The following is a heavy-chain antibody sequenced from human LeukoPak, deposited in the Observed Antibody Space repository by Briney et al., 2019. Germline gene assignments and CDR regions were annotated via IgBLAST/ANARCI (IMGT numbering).Heavy chain of an antibody. D-gene: IGHD6-6*01. V-gene: IGHV4-39*01. CDR3: ARPPVSSKTIDY. J-gene: IGHJ4*02. CDR1: GGSISSSSYY. Sequence: SETLSLTCSVSGGSISSSSYYWGWVRQPPGKGLEWIGSIYYDGSAYYNPSLESRVTISVDTSKNQLSLILNSVTAADTAVYYCARPPVSSKTIDYRGQGNLVTVSS. CDR2: IYYDGSA.